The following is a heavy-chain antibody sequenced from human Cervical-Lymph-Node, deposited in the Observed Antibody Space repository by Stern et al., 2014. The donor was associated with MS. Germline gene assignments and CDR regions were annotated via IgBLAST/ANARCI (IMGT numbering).Heavy chain of an antibody. J-gene: IGHJ4*02. V-gene: IGHV1-69*01. Sequence: VQLVESGAEVKKPGASVKVSCKASGGTFSSYAIRWVRQAPGQGLEWVGGVSPIFGTANYAQKFQGRVTITADESTSTAYMELSSLRSEDTAVYYCSRGGGYSYEARPVDYWGQGTLVTVSS. CDR1: GGTFSSYA. CDR3: SRGGGYSYEARPVDY. D-gene: IGHD5-18*01. CDR2: VSPIFGTA.